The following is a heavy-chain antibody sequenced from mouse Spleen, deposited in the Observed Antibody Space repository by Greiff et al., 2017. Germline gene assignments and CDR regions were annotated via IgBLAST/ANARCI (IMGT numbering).Heavy chain of an antibody. CDR1: GFTFSDYG. D-gene: IGHD4-1*01. Sequence: EVKLVESGGGLVQPGGSRKLSCAASGFTFSDYGMAWVRQAPGKGPEWVAFISNLAYSIYYADTVTGRFTISRENAKNTLYLEMSSLRSEDTAMYYCARKDRNWDYFDYWGQGTTLTVSS. V-gene: IGHV5-15*02. J-gene: IGHJ2*01. CDR2: ISNLAYSI. CDR3: ARKDRNWDYFDY.